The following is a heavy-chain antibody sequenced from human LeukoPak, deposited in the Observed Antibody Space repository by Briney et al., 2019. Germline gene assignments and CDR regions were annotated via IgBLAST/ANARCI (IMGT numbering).Heavy chain of an antibody. CDR2: INPNSGGT. Sequence: ASVKVSFKASGYTFTGYFRHWLRQAPGQGLEWMGWINPNSGGTNYAQKFQGRVTMTRDTSISTAYMELSSLRSDDTAVYYCARGGIQLWFLVDYWGQGTLVTVSS. J-gene: IGHJ4*02. D-gene: IGHD5-18*01. CDR1: GYTFTGYF. V-gene: IGHV1-2*02. CDR3: ARGGIQLWFLVDY.